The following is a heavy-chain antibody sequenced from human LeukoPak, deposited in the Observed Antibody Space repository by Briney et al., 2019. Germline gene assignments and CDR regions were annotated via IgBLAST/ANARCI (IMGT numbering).Heavy chain of an antibody. CDR2: IIPLFGAP. CDR3: ATWRYDSVGSSNY. CDR1: GDTFSSYA. V-gene: IGHV1-69*13. J-gene: IGHJ4*02. D-gene: IGHD3-10*01. Sequence: ASVKVSCKASGDTFSSYAVSWVRQAPGQGLEWMGGIIPLFGAPNYAQKFQGRVTLTADASTSTAYMELSSLRSDDTAVYYCATWRYDSVGSSNYWGQGTLVTVSS.